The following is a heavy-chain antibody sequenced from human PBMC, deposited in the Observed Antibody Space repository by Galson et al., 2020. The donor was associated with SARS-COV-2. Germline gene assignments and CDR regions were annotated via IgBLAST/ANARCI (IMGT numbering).Heavy chain of an antibody. Sequence: QSGGSLRLSCAASGFTFRRYWLGLVRQVPGGGLQWVANLEQDGRQPFYLGPLEARLIISRDNAKDSLYLKMNSLRAEDTAVYYCVCSPRRGKAADGIGTFDVWGQGTMVTVSS. J-gene: IGHJ3*01. CDR2: LEQDGRQP. CDR1: GFTFRRYW. CDR3: VCSPRRGKAADGIGTFDV. D-gene: IGHD6-13*01. V-gene: IGHV3-7*01.